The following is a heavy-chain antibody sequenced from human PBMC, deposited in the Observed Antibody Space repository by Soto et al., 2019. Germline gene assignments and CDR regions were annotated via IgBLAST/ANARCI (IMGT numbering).Heavy chain of an antibody. Sequence: EVQLLESGGGLVQPGGSLRLSCAASGFIFSSLAMSWVRQAPGKGLEWVSAIPGSADSTYYADSVKGRFTISRDNSKNTLYLQLNSLRAEETAVYYCAKKLPAAVSHFAFDIWGHGTMVTFSS. J-gene: IGHJ3*02. CDR2: IPGSADST. CDR1: GFIFSSLA. CDR3: AKKLPAAVSHFAFDI. V-gene: IGHV3-23*01. D-gene: IGHD2-2*01.